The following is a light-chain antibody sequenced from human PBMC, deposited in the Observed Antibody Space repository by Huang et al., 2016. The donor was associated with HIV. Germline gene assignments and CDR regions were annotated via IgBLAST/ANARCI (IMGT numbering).Light chain of an antibody. CDR3: QQYQDWPRT. CDR1: QSVSSN. V-gene: IGKV3-15*01. Sequence: EIVMTQSPGTLSLSPGERATLSCRPSQSVSSNLAWYQHKPGQAPRRLIYGASTRATGVPAGFRGSGSGTEFTLTISSLQSDDFVVYYCQQYQDWPRTFGQGTKVEIK. CDR2: GAS. J-gene: IGKJ1*01.